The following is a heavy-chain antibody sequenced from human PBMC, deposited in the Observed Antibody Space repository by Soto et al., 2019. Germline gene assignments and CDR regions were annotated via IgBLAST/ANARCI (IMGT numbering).Heavy chain of an antibody. J-gene: IGHJ4*02. CDR3: DRGRYYDWCFDI. D-gene: IGHD3-9*01. V-gene: IGHV4-30-2*03. Sequence: SETLSFTCTVPGSSIHSAGHSWGWGWQSPGKGLGWIGNSYHSGSSYYNPSLQSRVTISVDPSKAQFYLTMTYVTAEDTAVYFCDRGRYYDWCFDIWGLGTPV. CDR2: SYHSGSS. CDR1: GSSIHSAGHS.